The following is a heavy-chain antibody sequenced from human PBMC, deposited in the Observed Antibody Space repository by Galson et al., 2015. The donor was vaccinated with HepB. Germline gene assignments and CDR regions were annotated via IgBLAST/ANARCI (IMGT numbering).Heavy chain of an antibody. CDR2: ISGSSLYT. Sequence: SLRLSCAASGFTFSDYYMAWIRQAPGKGLEWLSYISGSSLYTNYADSVKGRFTISRDNAKNSLNLQMNSLRVDDTAVYYCARVADVDYGDHSFFDYWGQGALVTVSS. J-gene: IGHJ4*02. D-gene: IGHD4-23*01. CDR1: GFTFSDYY. CDR3: ARVADVDYGDHSFFDY. V-gene: IGHV3-11*06.